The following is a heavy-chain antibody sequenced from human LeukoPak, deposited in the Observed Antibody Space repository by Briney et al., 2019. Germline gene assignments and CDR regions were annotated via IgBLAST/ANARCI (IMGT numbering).Heavy chain of an antibody. V-gene: IGHV1-46*01. CDR3: ARAPYYGSGSYYHYGMDV. CDR1: GYTFTSYY. D-gene: IGHD3-10*01. Sequence: ASVKVSCKASGYTFTSYYMHWVRQAPGQGLEWMGIINPSGGSTSYAQKFQGRVTMTRDTSTSTVYMELSSLRSEDTAVYYCARAPYYGSGSYYHYGMDVWGQGTTVTVSS. J-gene: IGHJ6*02. CDR2: INPSGGST.